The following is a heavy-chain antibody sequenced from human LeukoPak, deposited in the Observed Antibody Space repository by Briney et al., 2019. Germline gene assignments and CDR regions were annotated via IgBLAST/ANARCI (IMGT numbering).Heavy chain of an antibody. J-gene: IGHJ5*02. CDR3: ARGAVIVVVPAAIAWFDP. V-gene: IGHV1-2*02. CDR2: INPNSGGT. D-gene: IGHD2-2*02. CDR1: GYTFTGSY. Sequence: ASVKVSCKASGYTFTGSYMHWVRQAPGQGLEWMGWINPNSGGTNYAQKFQGRVTMTRDTSISTAYMELSRLRSDDTAVYYCARGAVIVVVPAAIAWFDPWGQGTLVTVSS.